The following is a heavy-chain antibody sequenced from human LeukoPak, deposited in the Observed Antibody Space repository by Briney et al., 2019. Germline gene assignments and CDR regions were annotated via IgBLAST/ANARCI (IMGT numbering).Heavy chain of an antibody. V-gene: IGHV3-13*01. J-gene: IGHJ6*02. CDR2: IGTAGDT. CDR3: ARDLVASGSYHHYYGMDV. Sequence: PGGSLRLSCAASGFTFSSYDMHWVRQATGKGLERVSAIGTAGDTYYPGSVKGRFTISRENAENSVYLQMNSLTAGDTAVYYCARDLVASGSYHHYYGMDVWGQGTTVTVSS. D-gene: IGHD3-10*01. CDR1: GFTFSSYD.